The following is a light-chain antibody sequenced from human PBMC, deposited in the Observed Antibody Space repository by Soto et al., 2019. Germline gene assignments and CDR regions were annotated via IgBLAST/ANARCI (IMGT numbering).Light chain of an antibody. V-gene: IGKV1-6*01. CDR2: GAS. Sequence: AIQMTQSPSSLSASIGDRVTITCRASQSIRDDLGWYQHKPGKAPKLLIYGASKLQIGVPSRFSGSRSGTDFTLTITGLQPDDFATYYCLQDYTYPRTFGQGTTVQIK. CDR1: QSIRDD. J-gene: IGKJ1*01. CDR3: LQDYTYPRT.